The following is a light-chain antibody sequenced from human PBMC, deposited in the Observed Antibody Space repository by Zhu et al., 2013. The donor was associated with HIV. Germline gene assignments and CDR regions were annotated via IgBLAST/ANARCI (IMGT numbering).Light chain of an antibody. V-gene: IGKV1-17*01. Sequence: DIQMTQSPSSLSAFVGDSVSITCRADDDVRIDVVWFQQRAGKAPERLIYAASSLHSGVPLRFTANGSGTNFIFTISSLQPEDAATYYCLQHRSYPRTFGQGTTGGHQT. CDR1: DDVRID. CDR2: AAS. CDR3: LQHRSYPRT. J-gene: IGKJ1*01.